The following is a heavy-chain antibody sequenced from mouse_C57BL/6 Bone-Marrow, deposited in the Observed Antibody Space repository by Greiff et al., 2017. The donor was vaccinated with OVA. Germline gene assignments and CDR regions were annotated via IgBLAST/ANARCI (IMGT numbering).Heavy chain of an antibody. D-gene: IGHD2-4*01. CDR3: ARGGDYDGYFDV. CDR2: IYPRSGNT. Sequence: QVQLQQSGAELARPGASVKPSCKASGYTFTSYGISWVKQRTGQGLEWIGEIYPRSGNTYYNEKFKGKATLTADKSSSTAYMELRSLTSEDSAVYFCARGGDYDGYFDVWGTGTTVTVSS. CDR1: GYTFTSYG. J-gene: IGHJ1*03. V-gene: IGHV1-81*01.